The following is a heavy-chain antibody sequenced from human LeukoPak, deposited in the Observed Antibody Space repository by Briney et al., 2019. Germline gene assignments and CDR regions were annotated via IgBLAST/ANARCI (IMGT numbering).Heavy chain of an antibody. V-gene: IGHV3-66*01. Sequence: GGSLRLSCAASGFTVNSNYMSWVRQAPGKGLEWVSVIYSGGSTYYADSVKGRFTISRDNSKNTLYLQMNSLRAEDTAVYYCARILDYYFDYWGQGTLVTVSS. D-gene: IGHD2-15*01. CDR3: ARILDYYFDY. J-gene: IGHJ4*02. CDR1: GFTVNSNY. CDR2: IYSGGST.